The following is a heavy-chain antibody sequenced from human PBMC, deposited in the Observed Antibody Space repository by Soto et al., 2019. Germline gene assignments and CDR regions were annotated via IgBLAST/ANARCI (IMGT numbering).Heavy chain of an antibody. CDR3: ARGGAMVAAAGRRVIWFDP. V-gene: IGHV4-34*01. J-gene: IGHJ5*02. CDR2: INHSGST. D-gene: IGHD6-13*01. Sequence: QVQLQQWGAGLLKPSETLSLTCAVYGGSFSGYYWSWIRQPPGKGLEWIGEINHSGSTNYNPSLKRRVTISLDTSKNQVSLKLSSVTAADTAVYYCARGGAMVAAAGRRVIWFDPWGQGTLVTVSS. CDR1: GGSFSGYY.